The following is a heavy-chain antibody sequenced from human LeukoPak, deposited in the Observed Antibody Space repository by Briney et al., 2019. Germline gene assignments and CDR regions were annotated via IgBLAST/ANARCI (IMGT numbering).Heavy chain of an antibody. V-gene: IGHV3-23*01. CDR1: GFTFSSYA. Sequence: GGSLRLSCAASGFTFSSYAMSWVRQVPGKGLEWVSGISASGDSTYYADSVKGRFTISRDNSKNTPYLQMNSLRAEDTAVYYCAKMPVSYSSGWSTFDYWGQGNLVTVSS. CDR2: ISASGDST. CDR3: AKMPVSYSSGWSTFDY. J-gene: IGHJ4*02. D-gene: IGHD6-19*01.